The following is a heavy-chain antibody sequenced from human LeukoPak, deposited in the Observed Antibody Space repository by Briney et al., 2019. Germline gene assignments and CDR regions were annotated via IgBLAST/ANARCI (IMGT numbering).Heavy chain of an antibody. CDR1: GFTFSSYA. D-gene: IGHD2-2*01. V-gene: IGHV3-30-3*01. Sequence: GRSLRLSCAASGFTFSSYAMHWVRQAPGKGLEGVAVISYDGSNKYYADSVKGRFTISRDNSKNTLYLQMNSLGAEDTAVYYCARDSGYCSSTSCYSPHYYGMDVWGQGTTVTVSS. J-gene: IGHJ6*02. CDR3: ARDSGYCSSTSCYSPHYYGMDV. CDR2: ISYDGSNK.